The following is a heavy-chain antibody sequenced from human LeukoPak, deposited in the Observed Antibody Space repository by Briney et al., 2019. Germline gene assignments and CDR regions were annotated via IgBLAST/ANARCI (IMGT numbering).Heavy chain of an antibody. CDR1: GFTFSSFS. Sequence: GGSLRLSCVASGFTFSSFSMNWVRQAPGKGLEWISYISASSSTMCYADSVKGRFTISRDNAKNSLSLQINSLRDGDTAVFYCARDAGTGYFDYWGQGTLVTVSS. D-gene: IGHD1-1*01. CDR2: ISASSSTM. J-gene: IGHJ4*02. V-gene: IGHV3-48*02. CDR3: ARDAGTGYFDY.